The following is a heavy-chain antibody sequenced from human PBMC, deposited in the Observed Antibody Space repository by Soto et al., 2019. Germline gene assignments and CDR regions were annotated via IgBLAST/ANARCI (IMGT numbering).Heavy chain of an antibody. J-gene: IGHJ5*01. CDR3: ASEAAFWSGRNLNWFDS. V-gene: IGHV1-18*04. Sequence: QVHLVQSGAAVKGPGASVKVACKASGYTFSNYAITWVRQAPGQGVEWMGWINTYKGDTNYAHKFKGRVTMTTDTSTSTAYRELRSLRSDYTAIYYGASEAAFWSGRNLNWFDSWGQGTMVTVSS. D-gene: IGHD3-3*01. CDR2: INTYKGDT. CDR1: GYTFSNYA.